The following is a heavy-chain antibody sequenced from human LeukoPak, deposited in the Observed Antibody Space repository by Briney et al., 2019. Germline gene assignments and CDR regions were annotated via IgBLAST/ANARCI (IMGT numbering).Heavy chain of an antibody. CDR3: AKWDCSGGSCYRY. CDR2: ISGSGGST. J-gene: IGHJ4*02. D-gene: IGHD2-15*01. V-gene: IGHV3-23*01. CDR1: GFTFSSYA. Sequence: GGSLRLSCAASGFTFSSYAMSWVRQAPGKGLEWVSAISGSGGSTYYADSVKGRFTISRDNSKNTLYLQMNSLRAKDTAVYYCAKWDCSGGSCYRYWGQGTLVTVSS.